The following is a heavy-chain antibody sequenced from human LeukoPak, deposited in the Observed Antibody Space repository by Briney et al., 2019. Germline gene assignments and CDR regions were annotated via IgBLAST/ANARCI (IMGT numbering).Heavy chain of an antibody. Sequence: GASVKVSCKAAGYTFTGYFMDWVRQAPGQGLEWMGEINPNNGDTKFAQKFKGRVTMTRDTSITTAYMELSSLKSDDTAVYYCARLRWERGALDYWGQGTPVTVSS. CDR2: INPNNGDT. CDR3: ARLRWERGALDY. CDR1: GYTFTGYF. D-gene: IGHD1-26*01. V-gene: IGHV1-2*02. J-gene: IGHJ4*02.